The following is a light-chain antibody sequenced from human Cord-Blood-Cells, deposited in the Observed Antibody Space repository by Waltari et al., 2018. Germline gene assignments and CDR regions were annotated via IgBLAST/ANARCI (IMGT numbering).Light chain of an antibody. V-gene: IGKV3-20*01. J-gene: IGKJ1*01. CDR1: QSVSSSY. CDR3: QQYGSSPPWT. Sequence: EILLTQSPGTLSLSPGERAPLSCRASQSVSSSYLAWYQQKPGQAPRLLIYGASSRATGIPDRFSGSGSGTDFTLTISRLEPEDFAVYYCQQYGSSPPWTFGQGTKVEIK. CDR2: GAS.